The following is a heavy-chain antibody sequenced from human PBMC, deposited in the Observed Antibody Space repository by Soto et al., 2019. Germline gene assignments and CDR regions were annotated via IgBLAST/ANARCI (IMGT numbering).Heavy chain of an antibody. CDR3: ARAGHYYDSSGYAT. J-gene: IGHJ5*02. CDR1: GYSFATSG. CDR2: ISAYNGNT. Sequence: ASVKVSCKASGYSFATSGISWVRQAPGQGLEWMGWISAYNGNTNYEQKLQDRVTMTTDTSTSTAYLELRSLRSDDTAVYYCARAGHYYDSSGYATWGPGTLVTVSS. V-gene: IGHV1-18*01. D-gene: IGHD3-22*01.